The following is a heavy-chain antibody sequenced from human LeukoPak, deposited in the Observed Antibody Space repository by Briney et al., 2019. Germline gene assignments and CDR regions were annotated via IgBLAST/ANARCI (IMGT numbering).Heavy chain of an antibody. CDR1: VFTFSSHR. D-gene: IGHD5-18*01. J-gene: IGHJ5*02. Sequence: GGSLRLSCAASVFTFSSHRMNWVRQAPGKGLEWVSYMSSSSSTIYYADTVKSCFTISRDNAKNSLYLQMNSLRDEDTAVYYCARDFDYSYGYSWFDPWGQGTLVTVSS. V-gene: IGHV3-48*02. CDR2: MSSSSSTI. CDR3: ARDFDYSYGYSWFDP.